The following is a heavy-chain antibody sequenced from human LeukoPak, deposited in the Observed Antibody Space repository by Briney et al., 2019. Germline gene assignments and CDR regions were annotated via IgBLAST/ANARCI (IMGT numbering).Heavy chain of an antibody. Sequence: GAPLQISCKGSGYIFTSYWIGWVRQLPGKGLEWMGIIYPGDSDTRYSPSFQGQVTISADKSISTAYLQWSSLKASDTAMYYCARVGPPDRYCSGGSCYSPPFDYWGQGTLVTVSS. D-gene: IGHD2-15*01. CDR1: GYIFTSYW. CDR2: IYPGDSDT. J-gene: IGHJ4*02. V-gene: IGHV5-51*01. CDR3: ARVGPPDRYCSGGSCYSPPFDY.